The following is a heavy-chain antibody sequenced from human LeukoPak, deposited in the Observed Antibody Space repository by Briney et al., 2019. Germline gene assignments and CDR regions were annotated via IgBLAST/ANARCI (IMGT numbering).Heavy chain of an antibody. V-gene: IGHV1-18*01. CDR2: ISAYNGNT. CDR3: ARDKRWAAMAKFELDY. D-gene: IGHD5-18*01. CDR1: GYTFTSYG. Sequence: ASVKVSCKASGYTFTSYGISWVRQAPGQRLEWMGWISAYNGNTNYAQKLQGRVTMTTDTSTSTAYMELRSLRSDDTAVYYCARDKRWAAMAKFELDYWGQGTLVTVSS. J-gene: IGHJ4*02.